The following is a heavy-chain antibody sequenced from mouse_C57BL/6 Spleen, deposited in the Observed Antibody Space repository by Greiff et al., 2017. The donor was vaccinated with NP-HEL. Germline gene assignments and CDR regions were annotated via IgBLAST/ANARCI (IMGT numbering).Heavy chain of an antibody. CDR2: SYPGDGDT. J-gene: IGHJ4*01. CDR3: AREGMDY. CDR1: GYAFSSSW. V-gene: IGHV1-82*01. Sequence: QVQLKQSGPELVKPGASVKISCKASGYAFSSSWMNWVKQRPGKGLEWIGRSYPGDGDTNYNGKFKGKATLTADKSSSTAYMQLSSLTSEDSAVYFCAREGMDYWGQGTSVTVSS.